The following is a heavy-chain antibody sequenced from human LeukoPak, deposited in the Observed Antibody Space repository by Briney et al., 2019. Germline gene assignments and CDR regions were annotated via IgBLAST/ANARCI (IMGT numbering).Heavy chain of an antibody. D-gene: IGHD2-2*01. CDR2: INPRSGGT. CDR3: ARGSGTSWFDY. CDR1: GYTFTANY. J-gene: IGHJ4*02. Sequence: APVKVSCKASGYTFTANYMHWVRQAPGQGLEWMGWINPRSGGTNYGEKFRGRVTMTRDTSITTAYMELSSLRFDDTAVYYCARGSGTSWFDYWGQGTLVTVSS. V-gene: IGHV1-2*02.